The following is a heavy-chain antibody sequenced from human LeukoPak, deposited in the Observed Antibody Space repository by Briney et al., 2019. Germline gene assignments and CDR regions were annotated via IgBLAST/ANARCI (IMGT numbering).Heavy chain of an antibody. CDR1: GGSISSSSYF. J-gene: IGHJ4*02. CDR3: ARGQSWSFDY. CDR2: IYSGGTT. Sequence: SETLSLTCSVSGGSISSSSYFWGWIRQPPGKGLEWIGNIYSGGTTYYNPSLKSRVTISVDTSANQFSLKLTSVTAADTAVYYCARGQSWSFDYWGQGTLVTVST. V-gene: IGHV4-39*07. D-gene: IGHD2-8*02.